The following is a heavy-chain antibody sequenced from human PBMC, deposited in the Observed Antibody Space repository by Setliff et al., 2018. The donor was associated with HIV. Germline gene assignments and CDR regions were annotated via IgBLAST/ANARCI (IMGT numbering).Heavy chain of an antibody. V-gene: IGHV1-69*05. CDR2: IIPIFGTA. D-gene: IGHD1-26*01. CDR3: ARGVGINYYYYYGMDV. J-gene: IGHJ6*02. Sequence: ASVKVSCKASGGAFSSYALSWVRQAPGQGLEWMGGIIPIFGTANYAQKFQGRVTMTRDTSISTAYMELSRLRSDDTAVYYCARGVGINYYYYYGMDVWGQGTTVTVSS. CDR1: GGAFSSYA.